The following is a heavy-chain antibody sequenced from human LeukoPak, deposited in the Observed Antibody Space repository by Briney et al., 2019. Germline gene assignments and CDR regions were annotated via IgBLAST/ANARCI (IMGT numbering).Heavy chain of an antibody. V-gene: IGHV3-48*02. Sequence: GGSLRLTCAASGFTFNSYSMNWVRQAPGKGLEWVSYVSSSSSTIYYADSVKGRFTISRDNAKNSLYLQMNSLRDEDTAVYYCAREGRPAVGTDWFDPWGQGTLVTVSS. CDR2: VSSSSSTI. D-gene: IGHD6-13*01. CDR1: GFTFNSYS. J-gene: IGHJ5*02. CDR3: AREGRPAVGTDWFDP.